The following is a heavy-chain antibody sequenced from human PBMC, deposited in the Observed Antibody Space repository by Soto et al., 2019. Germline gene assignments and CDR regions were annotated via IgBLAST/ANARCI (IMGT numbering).Heavy chain of an antibody. Sequence: QVQLVQSGAEVKKPGSSVKVSCKTSGGTFGSYAISWVRQAPGQGLEWMGGIIPIFSTPNYAQKSQGRVTITADESTSTAYMALSSLRSEDTAVYYCARPIQYYFETSAQSAWFDPWGQGTLVTVSS. D-gene: IGHD3-22*01. CDR1: GGTFGSYA. J-gene: IGHJ5*02. CDR2: IIPIFSTP. V-gene: IGHV1-69*12. CDR3: ARPIQYYFETSAQSAWFDP.